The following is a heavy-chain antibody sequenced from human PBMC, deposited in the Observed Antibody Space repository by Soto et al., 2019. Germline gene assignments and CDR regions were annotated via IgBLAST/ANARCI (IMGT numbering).Heavy chain of an antibody. V-gene: IGHV3-23*01. CDR1: GFTFSSYA. J-gene: IGHJ4*02. D-gene: IGHD3-22*01. CDR2: ISGSDGST. CDR3: AKAGGSLYDSSGYYSFDY. Sequence: GGSLRLSCAASGFTFSSYAMSWVRQAPGKGLEWVSAISGSDGSTYYADSVKGRFTISRDNSKNPLYLQMNSLRAEDTAVFFCAKAGGSLYDSSGYYSFDYWGQGTLVTVSS.